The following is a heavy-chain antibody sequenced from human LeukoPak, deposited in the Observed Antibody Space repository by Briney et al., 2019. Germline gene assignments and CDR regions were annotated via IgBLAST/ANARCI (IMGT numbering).Heavy chain of an antibody. V-gene: IGHV4-61*01. CDR3: ARYSSGWYGVFDP. J-gene: IGHJ5*02. Sequence: KSSETLSLTCTVSGGSVSSGRHYWSWIRQPPGKGLEWIGYIYYSGSTNYNPSLKSRVTISVDTSKNQFSLKLSSVTAADTAVYYCARYSSGWYGVFDPWGQGTLVTVSS. CDR2: IYYSGST. D-gene: IGHD6-19*01. CDR1: GGSVSSGRHY.